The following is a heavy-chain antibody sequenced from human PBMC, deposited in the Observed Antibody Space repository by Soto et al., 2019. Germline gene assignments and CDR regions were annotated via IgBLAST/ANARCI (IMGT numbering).Heavy chain of an antibody. CDR3: ARHGVAARPFDYYYYYMDV. CDR2: IYYSGST. Sequence: SETLSLTCTVSGGSISSYYWSWIRQPPGKGLEWIGYIYYSGSTNYNPSLKSRVTISVDTSKNQFSLKLSSVTAADTAVYYCARHGVAARPFDYYYYYMDVWGKGTTVTVSS. J-gene: IGHJ6*03. CDR1: GGSISSYY. D-gene: IGHD6-6*01. V-gene: IGHV4-59*08.